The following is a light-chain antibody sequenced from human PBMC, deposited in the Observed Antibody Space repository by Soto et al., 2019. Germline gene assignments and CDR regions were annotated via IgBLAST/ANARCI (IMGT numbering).Light chain of an antibody. J-gene: IGKJ1*01. Sequence: DIQMTQSPSTLSASVGDRVTITCRASQTIGSWLAWYQQKPGKAPELLIYDASTLEGGVPSRFSGSGSGTEFCLTITSLQPDDFATFYCQQYSSFPRTFGQGTKVEIK. CDR2: DAS. CDR3: QQYSSFPRT. CDR1: QTIGSW. V-gene: IGKV1-5*01.